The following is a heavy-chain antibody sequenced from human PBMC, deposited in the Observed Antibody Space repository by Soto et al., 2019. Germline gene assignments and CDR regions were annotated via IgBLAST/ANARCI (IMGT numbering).Heavy chain of an antibody. V-gene: IGHV3-11*06. CDR2: SSNSGTFS. J-gene: IGHJ4*02. D-gene: IGHD1-1*01. CDR3: ARSGDNYNRLDY. CDR1: GFTFSDYY. Sequence: AGGSLRICGEGSGFTFSDYYISWIRQAPGKGLEWISYSSNSGTFSRYADSVKGRFSISRDNTKNLLYLQMNSLRAEDTAVYYCARSGDNYNRLDYWGQGTPVTVSS.